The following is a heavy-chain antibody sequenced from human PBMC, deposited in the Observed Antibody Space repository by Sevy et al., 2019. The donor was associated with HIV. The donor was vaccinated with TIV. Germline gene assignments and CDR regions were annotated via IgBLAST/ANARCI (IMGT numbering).Heavy chain of an antibody. J-gene: IGHJ4*02. CDR2: ISSSGSTI. V-gene: IGHV3-48*03. CDR1: GFTFSSYE. Sequence: GGSLRLSCAASGFTFSSYEMNWVRQAPGKGLEWVSYISSSGSTIYYADSVKGRFTISRDNAKNSLYLQMNSLRAEDTAVYYCASHSMVRGFDYWGQETLVTVSS. CDR3: ASHSMVRGFDY. D-gene: IGHD3-10*01.